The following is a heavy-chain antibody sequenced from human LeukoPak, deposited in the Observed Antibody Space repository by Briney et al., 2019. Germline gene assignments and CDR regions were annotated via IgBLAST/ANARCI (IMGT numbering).Heavy chain of an antibody. D-gene: IGHD6-6*01. CDR1: GFTFSSYG. CDR3: AKDPRRQPIGGYYYYYMDV. CDR2: ISYDGSNK. J-gene: IGHJ6*03. Sequence: GRSLRLSCAASGFTFSSYGMHWVRQAPGKGLEWVAVISYDGSNKYYADSVKGRFTISRDNSKNTLYLQMNSLRAEDTAVYYCAKDPRRQPIGGYYYYYMDVWGKGTTVTVSS. V-gene: IGHV3-30*18.